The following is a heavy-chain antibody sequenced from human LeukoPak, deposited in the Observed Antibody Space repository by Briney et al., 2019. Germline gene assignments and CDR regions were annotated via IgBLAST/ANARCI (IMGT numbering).Heavy chain of an antibody. CDR3: ARDDTAAAGGHAFDI. CDR1: GFTFSSYG. J-gene: IGHJ3*02. CDR2: IWYDGSNK. Sequence: GGSLRLSCAASGFTFSSYGMHWVRQAPGKGLEWVAVIWYDGSNKYYADSVKGRFTISRDNSKNTLYLQMNSLRAEDTAVYYCARDDTAAAGGHAFDIWGQGTMVTVSS. V-gene: IGHV3-33*01. D-gene: IGHD6-13*01.